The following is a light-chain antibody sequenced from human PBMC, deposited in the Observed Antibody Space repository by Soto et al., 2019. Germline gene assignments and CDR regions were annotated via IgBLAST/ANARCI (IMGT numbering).Light chain of an antibody. V-gene: IGKV3-20*01. J-gene: IGKJ1*01. Sequence: EIVLTQSPGTLSLSPGERATLSCRASQSVSSNLAWYQQKPGQAPRLLIFGASSRATGTPDRFSGSGSGTDFTLTISRLEPEDFAVYYCQQYGSSPPWTFGQGTKVDIK. CDR1: QSVSSN. CDR2: GAS. CDR3: QQYGSSPPWT.